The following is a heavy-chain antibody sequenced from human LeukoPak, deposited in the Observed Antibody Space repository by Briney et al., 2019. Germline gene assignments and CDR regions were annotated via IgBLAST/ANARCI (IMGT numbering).Heavy chain of an antibody. CDR1: GFTFSSYG. Sequence: GGSLRLSCAASGFTFSSYGMHWVRQAPGKGLEWVAVISYDGSNKYYADSVKGRFTISRDNSKNTLYLQMNSLRAEDTAIYYCAKYFYDSSVTTFSFDYWGQGTLVTVSS. CDR3: AKYFYDSSVTTFSFDY. V-gene: IGHV3-30*18. J-gene: IGHJ4*02. D-gene: IGHD3-22*01. CDR2: ISYDGSNK.